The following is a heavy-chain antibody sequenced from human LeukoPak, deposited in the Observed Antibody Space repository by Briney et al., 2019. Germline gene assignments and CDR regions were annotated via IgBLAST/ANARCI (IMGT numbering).Heavy chain of an antibody. CDR2: IWYDGSNE. CDR3: ARYYGSGSVGGFDY. Sequence: PGRSLRLSCAASGFTFSNYGMHWVRQAPGKGLEWVAVIWYDGSNEYHADSVKGRFTISRDNSKNTPSLQMNSLRAEDTAAYYCARYYGSGSVGGFDYWGQGTLVTVSS. CDR1: GFTFSNYG. V-gene: IGHV3-33*01. J-gene: IGHJ4*02. D-gene: IGHD3-10*01.